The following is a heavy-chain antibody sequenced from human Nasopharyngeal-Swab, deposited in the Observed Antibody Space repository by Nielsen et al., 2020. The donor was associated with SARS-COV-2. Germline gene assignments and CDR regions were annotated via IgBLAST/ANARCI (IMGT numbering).Heavy chain of an antibody. J-gene: IGHJ6*02. D-gene: IGHD5-18*01. V-gene: IGHV4-39*01. CDR2: IYYSGST. Sequence: GSLRLSCTVSDGSISSSTYYWAWIRKPPGKGLEWIGSIYYSGSTHYKPSLKSRVTISADTSKNQFSLKLRSVTAADTAVYYCARQGPYDSYGPSKVWGQGTTVTVSS. CDR3: ARQGPYDSYGPSKV. CDR1: DGSISSSTYY.